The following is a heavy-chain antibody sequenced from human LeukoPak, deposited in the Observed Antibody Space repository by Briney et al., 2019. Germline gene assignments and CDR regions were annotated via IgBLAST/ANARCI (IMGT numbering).Heavy chain of an antibody. D-gene: IGHD3-22*01. V-gene: IGHV4-30-2*01. CDR3: ARGSGDDSTSWYYFDY. CDR2: IYHSGST. Sequence: SETLSLTCAVSGGSISSGGYSWSWIRQPPGKGLEWIGYIYHSGSTYYNPSLKSRVTISVDRSKNQFSLKLSSVTAADTAVYYCARGSGDDSTSWYYFDYWGQGILVTVSS. CDR1: GGSISSGGYS. J-gene: IGHJ4*02.